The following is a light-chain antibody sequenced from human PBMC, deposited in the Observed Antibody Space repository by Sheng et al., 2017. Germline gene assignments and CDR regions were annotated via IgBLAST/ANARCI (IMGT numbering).Light chain of an antibody. J-gene: IGKJ2*01. CDR3: XQSYSTPYT. CDR1: QSVSSF. CDR2: AAS. V-gene: IGKV1-39*01. Sequence: GDSVTITCRASQSVSSFLSWYQQKPGKAPKLLIYAASSLQSGVPSRFSGXGSGTDFTLTISSLQPEDLGTFYCXQSYSTPYTFGQGTKLEIK.